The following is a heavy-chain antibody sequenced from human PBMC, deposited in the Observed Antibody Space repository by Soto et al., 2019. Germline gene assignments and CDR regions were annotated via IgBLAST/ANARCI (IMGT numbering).Heavy chain of an antibody. D-gene: IGHD3-22*01. CDR2: ITNGGVST. V-gene: IGHV3-74*01. J-gene: IGHJ4*02. Sequence: GGSLRLSCAASGFTFSSHWMHWVRQRPGKGLEWVARITNGGVSTSYADSVKGRFIISRDNAENTLYLQMYSLSADDTAVYYCVRDTSLSSVDYWGQGTLVTVSS. CDR1: GFTFSSHW. CDR3: VRDTSLSSVDY.